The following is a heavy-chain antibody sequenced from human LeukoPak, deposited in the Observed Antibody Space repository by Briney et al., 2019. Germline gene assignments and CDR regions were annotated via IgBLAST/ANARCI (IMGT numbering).Heavy chain of an antibody. D-gene: IGHD2-8*01. V-gene: IGHV3-33*01. CDR3: ARGTNIQGGLASFNGGYNWFDP. CDR1: GFTFSSYG. J-gene: IGHJ5*02. CDR2: IWYDGSNK. Sequence: GGSLRLSCAASGFTFSSYGMHWVRQAPGKGLEWVAVIWYDGSNKYYADSVKGRFTISRDNSKNTLYLQMNSLRAEDTAVYYCARGTNIQGGLASFNGGYNWFDPWGQGTLVTVSS.